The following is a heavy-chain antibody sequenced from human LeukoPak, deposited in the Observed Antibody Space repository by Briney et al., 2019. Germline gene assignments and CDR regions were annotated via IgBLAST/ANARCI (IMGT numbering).Heavy chain of an antibody. Sequence: ASETLSLTCTVSGGSISSYYWSWIRQPPGKGLEWIGYIYYSGSTNYNPSLKSRVTISVDTSKNQFSLKLSPVTAADTAVYYCARLTSSSWLFDPWGQGTLVTVSS. CDR2: IYYSGST. J-gene: IGHJ5*02. D-gene: IGHD6-13*01. CDR3: ARLTSSSWLFDP. V-gene: IGHV4-59*08. CDR1: GGSISSYY.